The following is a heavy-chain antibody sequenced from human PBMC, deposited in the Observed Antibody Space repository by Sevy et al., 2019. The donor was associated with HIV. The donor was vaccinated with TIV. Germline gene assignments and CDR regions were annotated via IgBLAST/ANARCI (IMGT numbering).Heavy chain of an antibody. V-gene: IGHV4-39*01. CDR1: GGTISSSSDR. CDR3: ARWYGNNFDY. CDR2: IYHTGAA. D-gene: IGHD3-10*01. J-gene: IGHJ4*02. Sequence: SETLSLTCTVSGGTISSSSDRWGWIRQPPGKGLEWVGSIYHTGAADDNPSLKRRVTMSVDTSKNQFSLQVGSVTAADTAVYYCARWYGNNFDYWGQGALVTVSS.